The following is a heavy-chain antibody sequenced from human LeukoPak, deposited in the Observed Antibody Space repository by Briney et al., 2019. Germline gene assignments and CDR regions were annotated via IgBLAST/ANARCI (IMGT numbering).Heavy chain of an antibody. J-gene: IGHJ5*02. CDR2: INHSGST. CDR3: ARGPYSSSWNWFDP. CDR1: GGSISSSSYY. D-gene: IGHD6-13*01. Sequence: SETLSLTCTVSGGSISSSSYYWGWIRQPPGKGLEWIGEINHSGSTNYNPSLKSRVTISVDTSKNQFSLKLSSVTAADTAVYYCARGPYSSSWNWFDPWGQGTLVTVSS. V-gene: IGHV4-39*07.